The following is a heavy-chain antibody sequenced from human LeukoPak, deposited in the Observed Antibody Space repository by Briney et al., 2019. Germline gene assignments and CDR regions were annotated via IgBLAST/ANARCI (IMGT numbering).Heavy chain of an antibody. CDR3: ARRGPIYCSGGSCYPDY. CDR1: GYTFTSYD. D-gene: IGHD2-15*01. V-gene: IGHV1-8*01. CDR2: MNPNSGNT. Sequence: ASVKVSCKASGYTFTSYDINWVRQATGQGLEWMGWMNPNSGNTGYAQKFQGRVTMTRNTSISTAYMELSSLRSEDTAVYYCARRGPIYCSGGSCYPDYWGQGTLVTVSS. J-gene: IGHJ4*02.